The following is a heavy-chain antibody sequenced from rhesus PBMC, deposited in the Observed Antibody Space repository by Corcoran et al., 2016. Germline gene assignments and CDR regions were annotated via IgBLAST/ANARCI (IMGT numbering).Heavy chain of an antibody. CDR2: ISRDGKTI. Sequence: EVHMAESGGGLVQPGGSLRLSCEGSGFIFNDYWLYWVRQAPGKGLEWVLRISRDGKTISYAESVKVRFTISREIAKNSLYLEMNSLRPEDTAVYYCARFDVWGPGVLVTVSS. J-gene: IGHJ5-1*01. CDR1: GFIFNDYW. CDR3: ARFDV. V-gene: IGHV3-119*01.